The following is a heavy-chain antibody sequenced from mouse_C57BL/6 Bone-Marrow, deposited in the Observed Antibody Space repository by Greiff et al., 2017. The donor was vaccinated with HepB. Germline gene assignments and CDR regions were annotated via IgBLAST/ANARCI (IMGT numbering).Heavy chain of an antibody. Sequence: QVQLQQPGAELVMPGASVKLSCKASGYTFTSYWMHWVKQRPGQGLEWIGEIDPSDSYTNYNQKFKGKSTLTVDKSSSTAYMQLSSLTSENSAVSYCAGVGIYYADYYAMDYWGRGTAVTVTS. CDR2: IDPSDSYT. CDR1: GYTFTSYW. V-gene: IGHV1-69*01. CDR3: AGVGIYYADYYAMDY. D-gene: IGHD2-1*01. J-gene: IGHJ4*01.